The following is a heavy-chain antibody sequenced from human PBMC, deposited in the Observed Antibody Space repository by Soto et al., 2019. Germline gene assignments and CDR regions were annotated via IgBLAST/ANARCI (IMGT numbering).Heavy chain of an antibody. CDR1: GFTFSSYA. CDR3: ARDLGTPSYSSIDY. Sequence: QVQLVESGGGVVQPGRSLRHSCAASGFTFSSYAMHWVRQAPGKGLEWVAVISYDGSNKYYADSVKGRFTNSRDNSKNTLSLHMNSLRAEDTAVYYCARDLGTPSYSSIDYWGQGTLVTVSS. D-gene: IGHD6-13*01. V-gene: IGHV3-30-3*01. CDR2: ISYDGSNK. J-gene: IGHJ4*02.